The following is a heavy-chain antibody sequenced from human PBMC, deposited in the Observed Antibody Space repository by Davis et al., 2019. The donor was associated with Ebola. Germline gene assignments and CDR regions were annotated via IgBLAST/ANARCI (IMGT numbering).Heavy chain of an antibody. Sequence: GGSLRLSCAASGFTFSSYWMSWVRQASGKGLEWVGRIRSKANSYATAYAASVKGRFTISRDDSKNTAYLQMNSLKTEDTAVYYCTSTAGTELDYWGQGTLVTVSS. CDR1: GFTFSSYW. D-gene: IGHD6-13*01. J-gene: IGHJ4*02. V-gene: IGHV3-73*01. CDR3: TSTAGTELDY. CDR2: IRSKANSYAT.